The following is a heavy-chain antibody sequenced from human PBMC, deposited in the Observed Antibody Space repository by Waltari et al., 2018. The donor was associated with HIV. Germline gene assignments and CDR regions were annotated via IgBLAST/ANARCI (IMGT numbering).Heavy chain of an antibody. CDR1: GSTFSTFS. CDR2: ISSGSNFM. Sequence: EVQLVESGGGLDKSGESLRLSCESSGSTFSTFSFNWVRQAPGKGLEWVAYISSGSNFMYYADSVKGRFTISRDNAKNSVYLQMNSLRAEDTAQYYCARSITVAGTRGLGMDVWGQGTTVTVSS. CDR3: ARSITVAGTRGLGMDV. J-gene: IGHJ6*02. D-gene: IGHD6-19*01. V-gene: IGHV3-21*01.